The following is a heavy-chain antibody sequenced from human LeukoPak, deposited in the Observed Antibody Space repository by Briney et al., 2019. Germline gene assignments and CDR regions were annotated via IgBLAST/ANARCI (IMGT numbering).Heavy chain of an antibody. J-gene: IGHJ4*02. CDR3: ARAISYGYGNPPDY. D-gene: IGHD5-18*01. V-gene: IGHV3-30*04. CDR1: GFTFRSYA. CDR2: ISYDGSDK. Sequence: PGGSLRLSCAASGFTFRSYAMHWVRQAPGKGLEWVAVISYDGSDKYYADSVKGRFTISRDNSKNTLSLQMNSLRAEDTAVYCCARAISYGYGNPPDYWGQGTLVTVSS.